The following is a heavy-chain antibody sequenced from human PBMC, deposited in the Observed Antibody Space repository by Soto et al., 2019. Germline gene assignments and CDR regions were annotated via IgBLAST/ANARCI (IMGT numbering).Heavy chain of an antibody. Sequence: EVQLVESGGGLVQPGGPLRPSFAAPGSTFSSYSMNWVRQAPGKGLEWVPYISSSGSTIYYADSARGRFTISRDNAKNSLYLQMNSLRDEDTAVYYCARAGYRSVDYWGQGTLVTVSS. CDR1: GSTFSSYS. J-gene: IGHJ4*02. D-gene: IGHD3-3*01. CDR3: ARAGYRSVDY. V-gene: IGHV3-48*02. CDR2: ISSSGSTI.